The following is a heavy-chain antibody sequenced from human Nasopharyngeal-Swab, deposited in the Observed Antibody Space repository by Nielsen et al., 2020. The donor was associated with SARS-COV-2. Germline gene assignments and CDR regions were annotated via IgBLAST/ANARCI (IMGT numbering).Heavy chain of an antibody. J-gene: IGHJ6*02. CDR3: ARDGWYDILTGYLALYYYYYGMDV. CDR2: ISSSSYI. Sequence: VRQAPGKGLEWVSSISSSSYIYYADSVKGRFTISRDNAKNSLYLQMNSLRAEDTAVYYCARDGWYDILTGYLALYYYYYGMDVWGQGTTVTVSS. V-gene: IGHV3-69-1*01. D-gene: IGHD3-9*01.